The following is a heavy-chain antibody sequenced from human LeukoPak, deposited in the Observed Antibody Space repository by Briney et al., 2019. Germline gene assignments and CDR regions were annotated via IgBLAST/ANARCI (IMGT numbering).Heavy chain of an antibody. Sequence: PGGSLRLSCAASGFTFSNYGMNWVRQAPGKGLEWLSGISPRGGGTYYADSVKGRFTISRGDSKNTLSLQMNSLRVEDTAVYYCARDLAWGAFDYWGQGTLVTVSS. CDR2: ISPRGGGT. V-gene: IGHV3-23*01. D-gene: IGHD7-27*01. CDR3: ARDLAWGAFDY. J-gene: IGHJ4*02. CDR1: GFTFSNYG.